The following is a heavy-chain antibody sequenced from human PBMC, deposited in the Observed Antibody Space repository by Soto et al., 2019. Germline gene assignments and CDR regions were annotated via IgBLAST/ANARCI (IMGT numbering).Heavy chain of an antibody. CDR3: ARDEAVAVYYYYYGMDV. J-gene: IGHJ6*02. Sequence: ASVKVSCKASGYTFTSYGISWVRQAPGQGLEWMGWISAYNGNTNYAQKLQGRVTMTTDTSTSTAYMELRSLRSDDTAVYYCARDEAVAVYYYYYGMDVWGQGTTVTGSS. CDR1: GYTFTSYG. D-gene: IGHD6-19*01. CDR2: ISAYNGNT. V-gene: IGHV1-18*01.